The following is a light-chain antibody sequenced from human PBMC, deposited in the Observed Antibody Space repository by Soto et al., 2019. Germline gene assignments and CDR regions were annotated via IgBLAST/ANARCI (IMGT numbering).Light chain of an antibody. J-gene: IGKJ5*01. CDR2: DAS. CDR1: QSVSRN. V-gene: IGKV3D-15*01. CDR3: QQYNNWPIT. Sequence: EIVLTQSPGTLSLSPGERATLSCRATQSVSRNLAWYQQKPGQAPRLLIYDASTRATGTPARFSGSGTGTKFTLSISSLQPEDFAVYSCQQYNNWPITFGQGTRLEIK.